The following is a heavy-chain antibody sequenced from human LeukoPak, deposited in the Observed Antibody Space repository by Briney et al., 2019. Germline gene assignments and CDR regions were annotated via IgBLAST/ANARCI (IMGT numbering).Heavy chain of an antibody. Sequence: PGGSLRLSCAASGFTFDDSAMHWVRQAPGKGLEWVSGISWNSGSIGYADSVKGRFTISRDNAKNSLYLQMNSLRAEDTALYYCAKDIVGASYYYYGMDVWGQGTTVTVSS. J-gene: IGHJ6*02. D-gene: IGHD1-26*01. CDR1: GFTFDDSA. CDR3: AKDIVGASYYYYGMDV. V-gene: IGHV3-9*01. CDR2: ISWNSGSI.